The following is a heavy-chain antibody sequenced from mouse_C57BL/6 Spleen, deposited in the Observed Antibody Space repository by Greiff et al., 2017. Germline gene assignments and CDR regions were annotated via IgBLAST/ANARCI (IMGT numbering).Heavy chain of an antibody. J-gene: IGHJ4*01. Sequence: EVKLVESGAELVKPGASVKLSCTASGFNIKDYYMQWVKQRTEQGLEWIGRIDPEDGATKYAPKFQGKATITADSSSNTAYLQLSSLTSEDTAVYYCARRAVVAPYAMDYWGQGTSVTVSS. D-gene: IGHD1-1*01. CDR2: IDPEDGAT. CDR1: GFNIKDYY. CDR3: ARRAVVAPYAMDY. V-gene: IGHV14-2*01.